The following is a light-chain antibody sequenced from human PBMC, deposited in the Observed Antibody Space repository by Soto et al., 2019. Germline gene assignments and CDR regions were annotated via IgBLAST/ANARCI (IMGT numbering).Light chain of an antibody. CDR2: EVS. J-gene: IGLJ2*01. CDR3: SSYACSHTVI. V-gene: IGLV2-8*01. CDR1: RSDIGGYNF. Sequence: QSALTQPPSASGSLGQSVTISCTGTRSDIGGYNFVSWYRQSPGKAPKVVIDEVSKRPSGVPDRFSGSKSGNTASLTVSGLQADDEADYYCSSYACSHTVIFGGGTKVTLL.